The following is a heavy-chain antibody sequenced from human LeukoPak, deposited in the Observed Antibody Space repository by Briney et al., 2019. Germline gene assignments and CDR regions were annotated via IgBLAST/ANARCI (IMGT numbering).Heavy chain of an antibody. CDR3: AKRAITMIKGDHAFDI. CDR2: ISASGGST. CDR1: GFTFSSYA. V-gene: IGHV3-23*01. Sequence: GGSLRLSCAASGFTFSSYAMSWVRQAPGKGLEWVSAISASGGSTYYADSVKGRFTISRDNSKNTLYLQMNSLRAEGRAVYYCAKRAITMIKGDHAFDIWGQGTMVTVSS. D-gene: IGHD3-22*01. J-gene: IGHJ3*02.